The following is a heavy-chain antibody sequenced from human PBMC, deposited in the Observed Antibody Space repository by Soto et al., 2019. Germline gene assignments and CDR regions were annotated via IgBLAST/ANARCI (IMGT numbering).Heavy chain of an antibody. Sequence: PSETLSLTCAVYGESFSDYYWSWIRQPPEKGLEWIGEINHSGSTNYNPSLKSRVTISVDTSKNQFSLKLSSVTAADTAVYYCARHPGYYDILTGYTTYYFDSWGQG. CDR2: INHSGST. CDR3: ARHPGYYDILTGYTTYYFDS. V-gene: IGHV4-34*01. D-gene: IGHD3-9*01. J-gene: IGHJ4*02. CDR1: GESFSDYY.